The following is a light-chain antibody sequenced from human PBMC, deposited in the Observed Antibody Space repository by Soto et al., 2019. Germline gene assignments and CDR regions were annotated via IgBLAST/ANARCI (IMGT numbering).Light chain of an antibody. V-gene: IGLV1-40*01. CDR2: DNN. J-gene: IGLJ1*01. CDR3: QSYDRSLSGYV. Sequence: QSVLTQPPSVSGAPGQRVPISCAGSSSNIGAGYNIHWYQQLPGTAPKLIIYDNNHRPSGVPDRFSGSKSGTSASLAITGLQAEDEADYYCQSYDRSLSGYVFGTGTKVTVL. CDR1: SSNIGAGYN.